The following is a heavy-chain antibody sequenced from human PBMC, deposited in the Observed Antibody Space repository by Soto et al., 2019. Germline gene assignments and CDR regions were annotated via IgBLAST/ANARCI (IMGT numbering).Heavy chain of an antibody. CDR3: TRDASRDSSARGWFDP. CDR1: GFTFRSFT. Sequence: GGFLRLSCAASGFTFRSFTMNWVRQAPGKGLEWVSTISSNSAYIYYTDALRGRFTISRDNAKNSLHLQMNSLRAEDPAVYYCTRDASRDSSARGWFDPWGPGTLVTVSS. V-gene: IGHV3-21*01. J-gene: IGHJ5*02. D-gene: IGHD6-13*01. CDR2: ISSNSAYI.